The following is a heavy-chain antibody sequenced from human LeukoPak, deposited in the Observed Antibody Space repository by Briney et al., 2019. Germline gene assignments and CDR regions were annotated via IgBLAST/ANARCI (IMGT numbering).Heavy chain of an antibody. V-gene: IGHV3-48*04. CDR3: ASKYYYDSSGYYYVH. D-gene: IGHD3-22*01. Sequence: PGGSLRLSCAASGFSLSTYNMNWVRQAPGKGLEWVSYISGSDDTIYYADSVKGRFTISRDNAKNSLYLQMNSLRAEDTAVYYCASKYYYDSSGYYYVHWGQGTLVTVSS. J-gene: IGHJ4*02. CDR1: GFSLSTYN. CDR2: ISGSDDTI.